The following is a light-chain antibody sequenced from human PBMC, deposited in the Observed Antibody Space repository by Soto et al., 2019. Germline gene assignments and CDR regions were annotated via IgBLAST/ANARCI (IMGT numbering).Light chain of an antibody. CDR1: QSVGSS. CDR3: QQYNVWRT. CDR2: NAS. Sequence: EIMMTQSPATLSVSPGERATLSCRASQSVGSSLAWYQQRPGQTPRLLIFNASTRASGIPTRFSGSGSGADLSLAISSLQSEDFAVYYCQQYNVWRTFGQGTKVE. V-gene: IGKV3-15*01. J-gene: IGKJ1*01.